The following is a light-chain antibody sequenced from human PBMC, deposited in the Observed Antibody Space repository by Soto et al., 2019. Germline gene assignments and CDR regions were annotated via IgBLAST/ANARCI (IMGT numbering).Light chain of an antibody. V-gene: IGKV3-20*01. J-gene: IGKJ1*01. CDR2: GAS. CDR3: QQYGSSPPT. CDR1: QSVSSSY. Sequence: EIVLTQSPGTLSLSPGGRATLSCRASQSVSSSYLAWYQQKPGQAPRLLIYGASSRATGIPDRFSGSGSGTDFTLTISRLEPEEFAVYYCQQYGSSPPTFGQGTKVEIK.